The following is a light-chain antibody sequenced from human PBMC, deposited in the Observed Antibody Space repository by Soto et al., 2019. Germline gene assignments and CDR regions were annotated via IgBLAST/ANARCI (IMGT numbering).Light chain of an antibody. CDR2: GAS. CDR3: QQYGSSFSFT. Sequence: EIVLTQSPGTLSLSPGERATLSCRASQSVSSSHLAWYQQKPGQAPRLLIYGASSRATGIPDRFSGSGSGTDFTLTISRLEPEDFAVYYCQQYGSSFSFTFGPGTKVDIK. V-gene: IGKV3-20*01. J-gene: IGKJ3*01. CDR1: QSVSSSH.